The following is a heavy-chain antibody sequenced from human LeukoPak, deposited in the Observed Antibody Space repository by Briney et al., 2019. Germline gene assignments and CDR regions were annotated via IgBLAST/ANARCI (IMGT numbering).Heavy chain of an antibody. J-gene: IGHJ4*02. CDR1: GFTVSSNY. CDR2: IYGGANT. CDR3: AKSPKTGFLFDY. V-gene: IGHV3-66*01. D-gene: IGHD1-1*01. Sequence: GGSLRLSCAAYGFTVSSNYMSWVRQAPGKGLEWVSVIYGGANTVYADSVQGRFTISRDNSKNTLYLQMNSLRAEDTAVYYCAKSPKTGFLFDYWGKGALVTVSS.